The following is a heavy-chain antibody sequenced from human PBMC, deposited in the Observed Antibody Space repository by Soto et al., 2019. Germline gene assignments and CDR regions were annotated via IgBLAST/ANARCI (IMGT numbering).Heavy chain of an antibody. CDR1: GFSFNRYG. CDR3: ANAWRGFYYVMDF. J-gene: IGHJ6*02. Sequence: GGSLRLSCAASGFSFNRYGMNWVRQTPGKGLEWVACIGNSGGNIYYTDSVKGRFTISRDNSKSTLYLHMNSLRAEDTAMYYDANAWRGFYYVMDFWGQGTAVTVSS. CDR2: IGNSGGNI. D-gene: IGHD3-3*01. V-gene: IGHV3-23*01.